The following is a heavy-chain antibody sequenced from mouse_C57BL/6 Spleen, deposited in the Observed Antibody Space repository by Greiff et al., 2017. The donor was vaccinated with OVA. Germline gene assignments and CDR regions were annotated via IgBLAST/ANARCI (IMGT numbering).Heavy chain of an antibody. Sequence: VQLQESGAELVRPGASVTLSCKASGYTFTDYEMHWVKQTPVHGLEWIGAIDPETGGTAYNQKFKGKAILTADKSSSTAYMALRSLTSEDSAVYYCTRAYYSNYRGSLFAYWGQGTLVTVSA. CDR2: IDPETGGT. V-gene: IGHV1-15*01. CDR1: GYTFTDYE. CDR3: TRAYYSNYRGSLFAY. D-gene: IGHD2-5*01. J-gene: IGHJ3*01.